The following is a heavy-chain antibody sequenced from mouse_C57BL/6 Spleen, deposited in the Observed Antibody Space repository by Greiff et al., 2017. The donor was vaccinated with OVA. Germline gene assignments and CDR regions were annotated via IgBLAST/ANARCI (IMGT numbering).Heavy chain of an antibody. Sequence: EVKLLESGPVLVKPGASVKMSCKASGYTFTDYYMNWVKQSHGKSLEWIGVINPYNGGTSYNQKFKGKATLTVDKSSSTAYMELNSLTSEDSAVYYCARDGYYPWFAYWGQGTLVTVSA. D-gene: IGHD2-3*01. CDR3: ARDGYYPWFAY. V-gene: IGHV1-19*01. CDR1: GYTFTDYY. J-gene: IGHJ3*01. CDR2: INPYNGGT.